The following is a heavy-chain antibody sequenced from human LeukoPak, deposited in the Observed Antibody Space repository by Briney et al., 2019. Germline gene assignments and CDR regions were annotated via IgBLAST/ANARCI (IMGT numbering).Heavy chain of an antibody. CDR1: GGSISSSGYY. CDR3: ARGTYYSSSGSYYNLDQ. J-gene: IGHJ4*02. V-gene: IGHV4-31*03. D-gene: IGHD3-10*01. Sequence: PSETLSLTCTVSGGSISSSGYYWTWIRQHPGKGLEWLGYIFYSGSTYYNPSLKGRFTISLDTSKHQLSLKLSSVTAADTAVYYCARGTYYSSSGSYYNLDQWGQGTLVTVSS. CDR2: IFYSGST.